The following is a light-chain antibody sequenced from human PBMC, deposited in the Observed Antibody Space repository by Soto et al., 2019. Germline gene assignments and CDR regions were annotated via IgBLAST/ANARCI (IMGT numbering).Light chain of an antibody. CDR1: QNLLYSSNNKNY. V-gene: IGKV4-1*01. Sequence: DIVMTQSPDSLAVSLGERATINCKSSQNLLYSSNNKNYLAWYQQKPGQPPKLLIYWASTREAGVPDRFSDSGSETDFTLTISSLQAEDVAVYYCHQYYSTPSRTFGGGTRVEIK. CDR3: HQYYSTPSRT. CDR2: WAS. J-gene: IGKJ4*01.